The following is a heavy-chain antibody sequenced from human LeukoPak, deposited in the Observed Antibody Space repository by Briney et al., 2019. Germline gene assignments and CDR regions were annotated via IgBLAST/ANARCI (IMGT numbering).Heavy chain of an antibody. CDR2: ISFSGDNRGDNT. CDR3: VGTFTVFGVVSTIE. CDR1: GFTFKIYT. D-gene: IGHD3-3*01. Sequence: PGGSLRLSCAAFGFTFKIYTMNWVRQAPGKGLQWVSSISFSGDNRGDNTYYADSVRGRFSISRDNSQNTVFLQMSSLRVDDTAAYYCVGTFTVFGVVSTIEWGQGTLVTVSS. J-gene: IGHJ4*02. V-gene: IGHV3-23*01.